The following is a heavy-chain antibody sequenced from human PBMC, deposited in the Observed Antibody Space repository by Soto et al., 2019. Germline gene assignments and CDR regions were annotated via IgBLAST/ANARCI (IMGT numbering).Heavy chain of an antibody. V-gene: IGHV4-59*11. CDR1: GGSIRSHY. Sequence: SETLSLTCTVSGGSIRSHYWSWVRQPPGKGLEWIGYIYHSGATNYNPPLKSRVTMSVDTSKSQISLQLRSVTAADTAVYYCVYNSGSGRFALGGQGTRVTAS. CDR3: VYNSGSGRFAL. CDR2: IYHSGAT. D-gene: IGHD5-12*01. J-gene: IGHJ4*02.